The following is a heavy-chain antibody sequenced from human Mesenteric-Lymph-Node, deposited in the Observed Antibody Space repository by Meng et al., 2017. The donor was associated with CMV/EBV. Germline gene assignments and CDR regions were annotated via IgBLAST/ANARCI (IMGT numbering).Heavy chain of an antibody. V-gene: IGHV1-2*06. CDR1: FTSYY. D-gene: IGHD3-9*01. CDR3: AGGGHYYDILTGYYSDFDY. CDR2: INPNSGDT. Sequence: FTSYYMHGVRRAPGQGLEWMGRINPNSGDTNYAQKFQGRVTMTRDTSIRTAYMELSRLRSDDTAVYYCAGGGHYYDILTGYYSDFDYWGQGTLVTVSS. J-gene: IGHJ4*02.